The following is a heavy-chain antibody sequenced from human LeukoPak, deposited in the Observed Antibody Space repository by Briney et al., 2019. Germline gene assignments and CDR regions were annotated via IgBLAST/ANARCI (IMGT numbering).Heavy chain of an antibody. CDR3: ARGTGYSSSWPIDY. CDR1: GGSISSGSYY. V-gene: IGHV4-61*02. CDR2: IYTSGST. D-gene: IGHD6-13*01. Sequence: SQTLSLTCTVSGGSISSGSYYWSWIRQPAGKGLEWIGRIYTSGSTNYNPSLNSRATISVDTSKNQFSLKLSSVTAADTAVYYCARGTGYSSSWPIDYWGQGTLVTVSS. J-gene: IGHJ4*02.